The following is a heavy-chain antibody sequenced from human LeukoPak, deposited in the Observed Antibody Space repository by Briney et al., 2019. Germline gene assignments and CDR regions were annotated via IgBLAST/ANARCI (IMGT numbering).Heavy chain of an antibody. CDR2: ISGGDYT. Sequence: GGTLRLSCVASGFTFSDYGMIWVRQAPGKGLEWVSGISGGDYTEHADSVKGRFTISRDNSKNTLYLQINTLRVEDTALYYCAKSRNFYYYFMEVSGRGTKVTISS. J-gene: IGHJ6*03. V-gene: IGHV3-23*01. CDR1: GFTFSDYG. CDR3: AKSRNFYYYFMEV.